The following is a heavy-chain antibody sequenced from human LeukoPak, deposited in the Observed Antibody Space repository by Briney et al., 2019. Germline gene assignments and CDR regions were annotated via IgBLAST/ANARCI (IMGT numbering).Heavy chain of an antibody. D-gene: IGHD2-2*01. CDR3: VCCSSTSCYGGYYFDY. CDR1: GYTLTELS. J-gene: IGHJ4*02. Sequence: AAVKVSCNVSGYTLTELSMQWVRQAPGKGLEWMGGFDPEDGETIYAQKFQGSVIMTEDTSTDTAYMDRSSLRAEDTAVHYCVCCSSTSCYGGYYFDYWGEGTLVTVSS. CDR2: FDPEDGET. V-gene: IGHV1-24*01.